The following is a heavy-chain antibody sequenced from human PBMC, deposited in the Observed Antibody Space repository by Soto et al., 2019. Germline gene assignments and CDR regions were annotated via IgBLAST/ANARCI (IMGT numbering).Heavy chain of an antibody. CDR2: IYYSGST. CDR1: GDSMSSSDYY. J-gene: IGHJ4*02. Sequence: SETLSLTCAVSGDSMSSSDYYWGWISKPPGKGLEWIGSIYYSGSTYYNPSLQSRVAISVDTSKNQFSLKLKSVTAADTAIYYCARRTVNIRTFYSGLKTHCFDYWGQGAPVTVSS. CDR3: ARRTVNIRTFYSGLKTHCFDY. V-gene: IGHV4-39*01. D-gene: IGHD6-19*01.